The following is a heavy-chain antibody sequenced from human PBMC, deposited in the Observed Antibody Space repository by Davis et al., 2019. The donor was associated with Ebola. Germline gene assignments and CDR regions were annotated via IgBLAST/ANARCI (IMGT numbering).Heavy chain of an antibody. CDR1: GFTFSTYW. CDR2: IKQDGSEK. CDR3: AREGGSGYDFDY. J-gene: IGHJ4*02. V-gene: IGHV3-7*01. D-gene: IGHD5-12*01. Sequence: GESLKISCEASGFTFSTYWMSWVRQAPGKGLEWVANIKQDGSEKYYVDSVKGRFTISRDNSKNTLYLQMNSLRAEDTAVYYCAREGGSGYDFDYWGQGTLVTVSS.